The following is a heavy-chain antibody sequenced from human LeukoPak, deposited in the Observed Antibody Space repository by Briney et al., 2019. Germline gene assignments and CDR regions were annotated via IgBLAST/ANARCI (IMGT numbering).Heavy chain of an antibody. CDR3: ARARRIVGVGYFDY. CDR2: ISGSGGPT. Sequence: GGSLRLSCAASGITFSSYLMTWVRQGPGKGLEWAADISGSGGPTNYADSVKGRFTISRDNSKNTLFLQMNSLRDGDTAIYYCARARRIVGVGYFDYWGQGTLVTVSS. J-gene: IGHJ4*02. CDR1: GITFSSYL. D-gene: IGHD1-26*01. V-gene: IGHV3-23*01.